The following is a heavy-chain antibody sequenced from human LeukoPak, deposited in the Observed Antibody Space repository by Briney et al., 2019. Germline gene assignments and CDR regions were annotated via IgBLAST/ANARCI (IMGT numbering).Heavy chain of an antibody. CDR2: IYHSGRT. J-gene: IGHJ4*02. D-gene: IGHD3-3*01. Sequence: LRETLSLTCTVSGYSISSGYYWGWIRQPPGKGLEWIGSIYHSGRTFYNPSLKSRVTISVDTSKNQFSLKLSSVTAADTAVYYCARGLRELRFLEWLPQWAFDYWGQGTLVTVSS. CDR1: GYSISSGYY. V-gene: IGHV4-38-2*02. CDR3: ARGLRELRFLEWLPQWAFDY.